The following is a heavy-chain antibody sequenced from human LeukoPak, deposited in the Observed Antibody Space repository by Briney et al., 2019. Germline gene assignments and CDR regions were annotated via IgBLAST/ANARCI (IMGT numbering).Heavy chain of an antibody. CDR2: MSGSGGST. Sequence: GGSLRLSCAASGSSFSSYAMSWVRQAPGKGLEWVSVMSGSGGSTYYADSVKGRFTISRDNSKNTLYLQMNSLRAEDTAIYYCAKDVRSTERGGGAFDLWGQGTMVTVSS. CDR3: AKDVRSTERGGGAFDL. D-gene: IGHD3-10*02. J-gene: IGHJ3*01. CDR1: GSSFSSYA. V-gene: IGHV3-23*01.